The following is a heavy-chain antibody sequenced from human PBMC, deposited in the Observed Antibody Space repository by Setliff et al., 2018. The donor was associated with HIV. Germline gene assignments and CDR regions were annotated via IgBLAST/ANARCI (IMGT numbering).Heavy chain of an antibody. D-gene: IGHD3-22*01. J-gene: IGHJ3*01. Sequence: SVKVSCKASGDTFSNFAIGWVRQAPGHGLEWIGGIIPILDMPNYAQNFEGRVTIIADTSTSTAYMQLSDLRFDDTAIYYCPIPGPDHYESGGVFGVWGQGTLVT. CDR3: PIPGPDHYESGGVFGV. CDR2: IIPILDMP. V-gene: IGHV1-69*10. CDR1: GDTFSNFA.